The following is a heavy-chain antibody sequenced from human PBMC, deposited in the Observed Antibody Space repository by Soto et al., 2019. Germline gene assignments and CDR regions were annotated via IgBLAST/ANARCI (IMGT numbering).Heavy chain of an antibody. V-gene: IGHV3-33*01. CDR3: VRSTYRSGWLFFDL. CDR2: IMYDGRNI. D-gene: IGHD6-19*01. CDR1: GFTFNNYG. J-gene: IGHJ2*01. Sequence: GGSLRLSCAASGFTFNNYGMHCVSQAPGKGLEWVAVIMYDGRNIYYADSVKGRFTISRDNSKDTLYLQMNSLRAEDTAVPYCVRSTYRSGWLFFDLWGRGTLVTVSS.